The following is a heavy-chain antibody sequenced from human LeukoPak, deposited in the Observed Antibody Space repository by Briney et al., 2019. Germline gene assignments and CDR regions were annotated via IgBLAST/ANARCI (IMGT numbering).Heavy chain of an antibody. D-gene: IGHD2-15*01. J-gene: IGHJ4*02. CDR2: IRSKAYGGTT. Sequence: LPGGSLRLSCTASGFTFGDYAMSWFRQAPGKGLEWVGFIRSKAYGGTTEYAASVKGRFTISRDDSKSIAYLQMNSLKTEDTAVYYCTRFVRWVVAATFDYWGQGTLVTVSS. CDR1: GFTFGDYA. CDR3: TRFVRWVVAATFDY. V-gene: IGHV3-49*03.